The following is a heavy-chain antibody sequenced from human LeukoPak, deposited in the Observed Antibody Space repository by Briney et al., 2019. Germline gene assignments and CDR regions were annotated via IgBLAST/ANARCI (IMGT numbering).Heavy chain of an antibody. CDR1: GFTFSNAW. Sequence: GGSLRLSCAASGFTFSNAWMSWVRQAPGKGLEWGGRIKSNPEGGTTDYAAPVKGRFTISRDDSKNTLYLQMDSLKTEDTAVYYCTGVNSGWYGSAFDIWGQGTMVTVSS. J-gene: IGHJ3*02. V-gene: IGHV3-15*01. D-gene: IGHD6-19*01. CDR2: IKSNPEGGTT. CDR3: TGVNSGWYGSAFDI.